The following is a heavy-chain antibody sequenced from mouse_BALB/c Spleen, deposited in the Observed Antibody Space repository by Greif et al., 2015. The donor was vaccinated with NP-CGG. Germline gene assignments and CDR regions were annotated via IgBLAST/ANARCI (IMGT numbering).Heavy chain of an antibody. V-gene: IGHV14-3*02. D-gene: IGHD1-1*01. Sequence: VQLQQSGAELVKPGASVKLSCTASGFNIKDTYMHWVRQRPEQGLEWIGRIDPANGNTKYDPKFQGKATITADTSSNTAYLQLSSLTSEDTAVYYCARDYYGSPWYFDVWGAGTTVTVSS. J-gene: IGHJ1*01. CDR2: IDPANGNT. CDR1: GFNIKDTY. CDR3: ARDYYGSPWYFDV.